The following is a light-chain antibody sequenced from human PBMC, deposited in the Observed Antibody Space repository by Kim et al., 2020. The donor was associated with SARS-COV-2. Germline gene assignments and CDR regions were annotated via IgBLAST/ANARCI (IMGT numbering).Light chain of an antibody. CDR3: MQHTHWPWT. J-gene: IGKJ1*01. CDR2: RVS. Sequence: DVVLTQSPLSLPVTLGQPASISCISSQSLVYTDGNTNLTWFQQRAGQSPRRLIYRVSNRDSGVPDRFSGSGSGTAFTLRISSVEAEDVGVYHCMQHTHWPWTFGQGTKVDIK. V-gene: IGKV2-30*01. CDR1: QSLVYTDGNTN.